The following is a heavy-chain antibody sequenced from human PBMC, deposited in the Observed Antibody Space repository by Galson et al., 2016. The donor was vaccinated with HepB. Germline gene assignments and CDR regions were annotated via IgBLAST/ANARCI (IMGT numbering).Heavy chain of an antibody. V-gene: IGHV4-4*02. D-gene: IGHD2-8*02. J-gene: IGHJ3*02. CDR2: IYHSGDN. CDR1: GGSISSTTNW. Sequence: TLSLTCTVSGGSISSTTNWWSWVRQSPGQGLEWIGEIYHSGDNNYNPSLKSRATISVDTSRNQFSLGLSSVTGADTAVYYCARDCTGGTCKFAGYDAFDIWGQGTTVTVSS. CDR3: ARDCTGGTCKFAGYDAFDI.